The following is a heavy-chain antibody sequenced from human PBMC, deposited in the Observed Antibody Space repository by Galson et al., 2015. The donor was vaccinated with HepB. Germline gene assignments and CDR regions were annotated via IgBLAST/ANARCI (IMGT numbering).Heavy chain of an antibody. CDR2: ISWNSDSI. V-gene: IGHV3-9*01. CDR1: GFTLDNYG. CDR3: ARVAWFGELLSFDY. Sequence: SLRLSCAASGFTLDNYGMHWVRQAPGKGLEWVSGISWNSDSIGYADSVKGRFTISRDNAKNSLYLQMNSLRAEDTAVYYCARVAWFGELLSFDYWGQGTLVTVSS. J-gene: IGHJ4*02. D-gene: IGHD3-10*01.